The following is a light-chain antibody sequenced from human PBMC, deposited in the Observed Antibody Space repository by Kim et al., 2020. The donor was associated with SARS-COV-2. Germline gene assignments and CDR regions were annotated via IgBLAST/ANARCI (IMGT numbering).Light chain of an antibody. CDR3: QVWDSSSDHPV. CDR1: NIGSKS. CDR2: YDS. Sequence: APGKTAGITCGGNNIGSKSVHWYQQQPGQAPVLVIYYDSDRPSGIPERFSGSNSGNTATLTISRVEAGDEADYYCQVWDSSSDHPVFGTGTKVTVL. V-gene: IGLV3-21*04. J-gene: IGLJ1*01.